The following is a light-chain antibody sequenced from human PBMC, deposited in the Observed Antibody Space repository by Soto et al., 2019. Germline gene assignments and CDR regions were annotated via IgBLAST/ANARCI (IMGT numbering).Light chain of an antibody. V-gene: IGLV3-1*01. CDR3: QAWDSSTVV. CDR1: KLGNKY. J-gene: IGLJ2*01. Sequence: SYELTQPPSVSVSPGQTASITCSGHKLGNKYACWYQQKPGQSPVLLIYQDTKRPSGIPERFSGSNSGNTATLTISGTQAMDEADYYCQAWDSSTVVFGGGTKLNVL. CDR2: QDT.